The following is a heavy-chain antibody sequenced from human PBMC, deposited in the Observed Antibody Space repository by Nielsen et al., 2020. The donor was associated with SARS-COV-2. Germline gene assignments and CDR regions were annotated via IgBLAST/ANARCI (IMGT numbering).Heavy chain of an antibody. CDR1: GGSISSGDYY. V-gene: IGHV4-39*01. CDR3: ARGRYFDWLLGDY. CDR2: IYYSGST. D-gene: IGHD3-9*01. J-gene: IGHJ4*02. Sequence: SETLSLTCTVSGGSISSGDYYWGWIRQPPGKGLEWIGSIYYSGSTYYNPSLKSRVTISVDTSKNQFSLKLSSVTAADTAVYYCARGRYFDWLLGDYWGQGTLVTVSS.